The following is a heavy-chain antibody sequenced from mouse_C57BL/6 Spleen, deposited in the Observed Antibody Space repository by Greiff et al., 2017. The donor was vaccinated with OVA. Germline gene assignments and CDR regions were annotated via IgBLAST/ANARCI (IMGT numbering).Heavy chain of an antibody. CDR3: ARRGYSNYERDY. CDR2: IYPSASET. V-gene: IGHV1-61*01. CDR1: GYTFTSYW. D-gene: IGHD2-5*01. Sequence: QVQLQQPGAELVRPGSSVTLSCTASGYTFTSYWMDWVKQRPGQGLEWIGNIYPSASETHYNQKFKDKATLTVDKSSSTAYMQLSSLTSEDSAVYYCARRGYSNYERDYWGQGTSVTVSS. J-gene: IGHJ4*01.